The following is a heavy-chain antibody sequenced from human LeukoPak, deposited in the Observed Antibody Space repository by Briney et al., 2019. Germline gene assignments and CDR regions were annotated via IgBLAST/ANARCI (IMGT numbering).Heavy chain of an antibody. CDR2: VDHTGST. CDR3: ARGGLGGGSFFDY. D-gene: IGHD2-15*01. V-gene: IGHV4-59*01. Sequence: SETLSLTCTVSDDSITMYYWTWIRQPPGKGLEWIGYVDHTGSTKFNPSLNGRVSISRDTSKNQFSLKLSSVTAADTAVYYCARGGLGGGSFFDYWGQGTLVTVSS. CDR1: DDSITMYY. J-gene: IGHJ4*02.